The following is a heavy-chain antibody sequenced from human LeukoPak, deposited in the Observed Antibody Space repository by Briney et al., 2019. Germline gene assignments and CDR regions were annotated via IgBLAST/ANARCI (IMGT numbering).Heavy chain of an antibody. V-gene: IGHV1-24*01. CDR3: ATLTVTTQGGELNYYYGMDV. D-gene: IGHD4-17*01. CDR1: GYTLTELS. J-gene: IGHJ6*02. Sequence: GASVKVSCKVSGYTLTELSMHWVRQAPGKGLEWMGGFDPEDGETIYAQKSQGRVTMTEDTSTDTAYMELSSLRSEDTAVYYCATLTVTTQGGELNYYYGMDVWGQGTTVTVSS. CDR2: FDPEDGET.